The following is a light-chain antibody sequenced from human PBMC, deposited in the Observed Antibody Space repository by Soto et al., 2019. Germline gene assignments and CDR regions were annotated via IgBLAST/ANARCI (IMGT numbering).Light chain of an antibody. CDR3: QQYDSSPWT. V-gene: IGKV3-20*01. Sequence: EIVLTQSPGTPSLSPGERATLSCRASQSVSSNYLAWYQQKPGQAPRLLIYGASSRATGISDKFSGSGSGTDFTLTISRLEPEDFAVYYCQQYDSSPWTFGQGTKVEIK. CDR1: QSVSSNY. J-gene: IGKJ1*01. CDR2: GAS.